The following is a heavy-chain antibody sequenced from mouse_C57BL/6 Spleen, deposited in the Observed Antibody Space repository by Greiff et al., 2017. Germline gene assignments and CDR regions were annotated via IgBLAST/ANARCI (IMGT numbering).Heavy chain of an antibody. CDR1: GYTFTSYG. CDR3: ARRGYSNYVRAMDY. D-gene: IGHD2-5*01. V-gene: IGHV1-81*01. J-gene: IGHJ4*01. CDR2: IYPRSGNT. Sequence: QVQLQQSGAELASPGASVKLSCKASGYTFTSYGISWVKQRTGQGLEWIGEIYPRSGNTYYNEKFKGKATLTADKSSSTAYMELRSLTSEDSAVYFCARRGYSNYVRAMDYWGQGTSVTVSS.